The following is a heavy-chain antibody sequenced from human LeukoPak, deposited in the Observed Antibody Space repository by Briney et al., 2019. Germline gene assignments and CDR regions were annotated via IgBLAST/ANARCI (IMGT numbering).Heavy chain of an antibody. V-gene: IGHV3-23*01. CDR3: AKAPPYYFDY. CDR2: ISSNSVTI. Sequence: GGSLRLSCAASGFTFSSYAMSWVRQAPGKGLEWVSAISSNSVTIYYADSVKGRFIISRDNSKNTLSLQMNSLRADDTAVFYWAKAPPYYFDYGGKGTRVTVS. CDR1: GFTFSSYA. J-gene: IGHJ4*02.